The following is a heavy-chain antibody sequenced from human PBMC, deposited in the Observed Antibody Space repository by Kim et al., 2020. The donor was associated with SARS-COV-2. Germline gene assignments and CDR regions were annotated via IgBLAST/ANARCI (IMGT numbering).Heavy chain of an antibody. V-gene: IGHV1-18*04. Sequence: ASVKVSCKASGYTFTSYGISWVRQAPGQGLEWMGWISAYNGNTNYAQKLQGRVTRTTDTSTSTAYMELRSLRSDDTAVYYCARDSAPGGYSGSPNPFDYWGQGTLVTVSS. J-gene: IGHJ4*02. CDR2: ISAYNGNT. CDR3: ARDSAPGGYSGSPNPFDY. D-gene: IGHD1-26*01. CDR1: GYTFTSYG.